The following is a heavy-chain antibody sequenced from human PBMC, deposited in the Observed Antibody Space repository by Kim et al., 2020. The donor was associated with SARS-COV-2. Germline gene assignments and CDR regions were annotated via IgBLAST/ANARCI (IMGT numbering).Heavy chain of an antibody. V-gene: IGHV1-2*02. Sequence: ASVKVSCKASGYTFTGYYMHWVRQAPGQGLEWMGWINPNSGGTNYAQKFQGRVTMTRDTSISTAYMELSRLRSDDTAVYYCARGLMAGPLFSYGMDVWGQGTTVTVS. CDR3: ARGLMAGPLFSYGMDV. D-gene: IGHD6-19*01. J-gene: IGHJ6*02. CDR1: GYTFTGYY. CDR2: INPNSGGT.